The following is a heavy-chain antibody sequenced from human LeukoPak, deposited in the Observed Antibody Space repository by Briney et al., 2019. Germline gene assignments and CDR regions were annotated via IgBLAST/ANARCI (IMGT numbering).Heavy chain of an antibody. J-gene: IGHJ4*02. CDR2: ISGSGTST. V-gene: IGHV3-23*01. CDR3: AKERYSSSWYVFDY. D-gene: IGHD6-13*01. Sequence: GGSLRLSCAASGFTFSSYAMSWVRQAPGKGLQWVSSISGSGTSTYYADSVKGRFTISRDNSKNTLFLQMNSLRADDTAVYYYAKERYSSSWYVFDYWGQGSLVTVSS. CDR1: GFTFSSYA.